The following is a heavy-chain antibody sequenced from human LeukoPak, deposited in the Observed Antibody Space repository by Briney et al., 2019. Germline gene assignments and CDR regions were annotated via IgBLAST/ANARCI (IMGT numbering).Heavy chain of an antibody. D-gene: IGHD3-10*01. CDR1: GGSIRNHY. Sequence: ASETLSLTXTVSGGSIRNHYWSWVRQPPGKALEWVGYVSDTGHTNFNTSLESRVTISVDTSKNQFSLKLSSVTAADAAVYYCARDSSYTSGSYYDDYFDSWSQGTLVTVSS. V-gene: IGHV4-59*11. CDR3: ARDSSYTSGSYYDDYFDS. J-gene: IGHJ4*02. CDR2: VSDTGHT.